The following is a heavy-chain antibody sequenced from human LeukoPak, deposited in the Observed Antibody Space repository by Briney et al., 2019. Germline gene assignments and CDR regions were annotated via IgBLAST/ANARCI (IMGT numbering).Heavy chain of an antibody. CDR2: ISGDGGST. D-gene: IGHD5-12*01. V-gene: IGHV3-23*01. J-gene: IGHJ6*02. CDR1: GFTFRSYA. Sequence: GGSLRLSCAASGFTFRSYAMSWVRRAPGKGLEWVSGISGDGGSTYYADSVKGRFTISRDNSKYTLYLQMSSLRAEDTAIYYCAKGNWLEYYYGMDVWGQGTTVTVSS. CDR3: AKGNWLEYYYGMDV.